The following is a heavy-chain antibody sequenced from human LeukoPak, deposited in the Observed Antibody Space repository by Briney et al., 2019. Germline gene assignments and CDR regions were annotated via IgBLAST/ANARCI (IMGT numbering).Heavy chain of an antibody. CDR1: GFTFSSYS. Sequence: GGSLRLSCAASGFTFSSYSMAWVRQAPGKGLEWVSYISIRSSTIYYADSVKGRFTISRDNAKNSLYVQMNSLRAEDTAVYYCARDLIMTGWGQGTLVTVSS. J-gene: IGHJ4*02. CDR2: ISIRSSTI. CDR3: ARDLIMTG. D-gene: IGHD3-16*01. V-gene: IGHV3-48*01.